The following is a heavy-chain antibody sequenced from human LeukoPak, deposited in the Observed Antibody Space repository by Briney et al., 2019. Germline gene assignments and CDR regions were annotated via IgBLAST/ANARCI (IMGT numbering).Heavy chain of an antibody. J-gene: IGHJ4*02. CDR3: ARLYSRPDSRWGYFDY. D-gene: IGHD4-23*01. Sequence: GESLQISCKGSGYRFTTYWIGWVRQMPGKGLELMGIIYPGDSDTTYSPSFQGQVTISADKSISTAYLQWSSLKASDTAMYYCARLYSRPDSRWGYFDYWGQGTLVTVSS. CDR2: IYPGDSDT. CDR1: GYRFTTYW. V-gene: IGHV5-51*01.